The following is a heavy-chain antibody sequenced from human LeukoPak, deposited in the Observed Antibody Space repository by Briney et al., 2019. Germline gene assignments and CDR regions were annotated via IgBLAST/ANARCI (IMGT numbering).Heavy chain of an antibody. CDR3: ARVDYGDYGGPYYFDY. CDR1: GGSISSSNW. J-gene: IGHJ4*02. D-gene: IGHD4-17*01. CDR2: IYHSGST. V-gene: IGHV4-4*02. Sequence: SGTLSLTCAVSGGSISSSNWWSWVRQPPGKGLEWIGGIYHSGSTNYNPSLKSRVTISVDKSKNQFSLKLSSVTAADTAVYYCARVDYGDYGGPYYFDYWGQGTLVTVSS.